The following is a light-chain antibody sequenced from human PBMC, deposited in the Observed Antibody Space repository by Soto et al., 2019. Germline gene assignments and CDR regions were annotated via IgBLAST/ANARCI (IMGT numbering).Light chain of an antibody. Sequence: DVQLTQSPSSVSASIGDRVIITCRANQGINSKLAWYQQKSGKAPKLLIYAASSLQTGVPSRFSGSGSGTDFTLTISGLQPEDFGTYYCQQANSLWITFGQGTRLDIK. J-gene: IGKJ5*01. CDR1: QGINSK. CDR2: AAS. CDR3: QQANSLWIT. V-gene: IGKV1-12*01.